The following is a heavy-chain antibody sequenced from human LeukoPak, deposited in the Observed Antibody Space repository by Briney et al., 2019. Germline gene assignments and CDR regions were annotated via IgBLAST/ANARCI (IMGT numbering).Heavy chain of an antibody. V-gene: IGHV3-21*05. D-gene: IGHD1-26*01. CDR3: GREIPSGSYAPDY. J-gene: IGHJ4*02. Sequence: PGGSLRLSCAASGFTFSSYSMNLVRQAPGKGLEWVSYISSSGRSILYADSVKGRFTVSRDNAKNSLYLQMNNLRAEDTAVYYCGREIPSGSYAPDYWGQGILVIVSS. CDR2: ISSSGRSI. CDR1: GFTFSSYS.